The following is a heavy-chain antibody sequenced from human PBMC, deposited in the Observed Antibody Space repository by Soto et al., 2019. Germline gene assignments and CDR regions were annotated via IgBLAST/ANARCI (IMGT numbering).Heavy chain of an antibody. CDR2: IYYSGST. CDR3: ARCLVGATVDAFDI. J-gene: IGHJ3*02. V-gene: IGHV4-59*01. CDR1: GGSISSCY. Sequence: SETLSLTCTVSGGSISSCYWSWIRQPPGKGLEWIGYIYYSGSTNYNPSLKSRVTISVDTSKNQFSLKLSSVTAADTAVYYCARCLVGATVDAFDIWGQGTMVTVSS. D-gene: IGHD1-26*01.